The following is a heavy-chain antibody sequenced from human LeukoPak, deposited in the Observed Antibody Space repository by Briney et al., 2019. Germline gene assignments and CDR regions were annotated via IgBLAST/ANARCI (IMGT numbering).Heavy chain of an antibody. CDR2: INHSGST. D-gene: IGHD3-3*01. CDR1: GGSXXGYY. J-gene: IGHJ6*02. V-gene: IGHV4-34*01. Sequence: SLTXXVYGGSXXGYYXXWIRQPPGKGLEWIGEINHSGSTNYNPSLKSRVTISIDTSKNQFSLKLSSVTAADTAVYYCAISSGLYQRYGMDVWGQGTTVTVSS. CDR3: AISSGLYQRYGMDV.